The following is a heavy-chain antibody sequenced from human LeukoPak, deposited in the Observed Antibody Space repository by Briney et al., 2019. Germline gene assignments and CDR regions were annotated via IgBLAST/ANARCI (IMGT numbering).Heavy chain of an antibody. Sequence: PSETLSLTCTVSGGSSNYCWDWIRQPPGKGLEWIASICYSGNTYFSPSLRSRVTISVDRSQNQFSLKLTSVTVADTAVYYCANRRGGLDWLDPWGQGTLVAVSS. CDR3: ANRRGGLDWLDP. V-gene: IGHV4-39*01. J-gene: IGHJ5*02. CDR1: GGSSNYC. CDR2: ICYSGNT. D-gene: IGHD2-15*01.